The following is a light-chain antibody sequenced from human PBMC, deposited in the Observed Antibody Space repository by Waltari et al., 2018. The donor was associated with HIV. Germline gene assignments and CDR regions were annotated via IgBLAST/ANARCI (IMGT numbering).Light chain of an antibody. CDR3: QQYYSSPFT. V-gene: IGKV4-1*01. CDR1: QSVLYRSNNKNH. J-gene: IGKJ4*01. CDR2: WAS. Sequence: DIVMTQSPDSLAVSLGERATINCKSSQSVLYRSNNKNHLAWYQQEPGQPPKLLIYWASTREFGVPDRFSGSGSGTDFTLTISSLQAEDVAVYYCQQYYSSPFTFGGGTRVEIK.